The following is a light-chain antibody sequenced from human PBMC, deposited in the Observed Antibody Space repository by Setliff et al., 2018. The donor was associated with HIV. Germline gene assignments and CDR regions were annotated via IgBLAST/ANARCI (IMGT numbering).Light chain of an antibody. CDR2: QDS. V-gene: IGLV3-1*01. J-gene: IGLJ1*01. CDR1: KLGDKY. Sequence: YELTQPPSVSVSPGQTASITCSGDKLGDKYACWYQQKPGQSPVLVIYQDSKRPSGIPERFSGSNSGNTATLTISGTQAMDEADYYCQAWDSSTYVFGTGTKVTVL. CDR3: QAWDSSTYV.